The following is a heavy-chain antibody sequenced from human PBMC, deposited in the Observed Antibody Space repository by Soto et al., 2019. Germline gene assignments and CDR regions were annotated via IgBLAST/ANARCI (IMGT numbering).Heavy chain of an antibody. CDR1: GYSFTNYW. Sequence: PGESLKISCKGSGYSFTNYWIAWGRQMPGKGLGWMGIIYPGDSDTRFSPSFQGQVTISADKSISTAYLQWSSLKASDTAMYYCARQGXVEVAGTPSDYYYGMDVWGQGTTVTVSS. CDR2: IYPGDSDT. V-gene: IGHV5-51*01. CDR3: ARQGXVEVAGTPSDYYYGMDV. D-gene: IGHD6-19*01. J-gene: IGHJ6*02.